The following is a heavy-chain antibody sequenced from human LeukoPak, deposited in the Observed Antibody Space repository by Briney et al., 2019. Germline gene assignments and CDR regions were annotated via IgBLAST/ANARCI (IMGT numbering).Heavy chain of an antibody. CDR2: ISSSSSYT. Sequence: GGSLRLSCAASGFTFSDYYMSWIRQAPGKGLEWVSYISSSSSYTNYADSVKGRFTISRDNAKNSLYLQMNSLRAEDTAVYYCARLGYIGYDAHFDYWGQGTLVTVSS. D-gene: IGHD5-12*01. J-gene: IGHJ4*02. CDR3: ARLGYIGYDAHFDY. V-gene: IGHV3-11*06. CDR1: GFTFSDYY.